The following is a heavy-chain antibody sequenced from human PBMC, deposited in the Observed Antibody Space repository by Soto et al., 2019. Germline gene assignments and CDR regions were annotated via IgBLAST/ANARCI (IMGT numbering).Heavy chain of an antibody. D-gene: IGHD1-26*01. CDR2: VTCSASST. V-gene: IGHV3-23*01. CDR1: GFTFSSFA. J-gene: IGHJ3*01. Sequence: GQLLESGGGMVQPGGSLRLSCAASGFTFSSFAMNWVRLPPGRGLEWVAAVTCSASSTHYADSVKGRFTISRHNSKNTLYLQMNSLRADDTAVYYCAKGGAVPLDPFDVWGQGTMVTVSS. CDR3: AKGGAVPLDPFDV.